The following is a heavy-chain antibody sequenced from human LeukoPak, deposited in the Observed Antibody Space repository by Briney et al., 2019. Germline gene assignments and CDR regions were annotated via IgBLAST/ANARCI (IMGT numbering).Heavy chain of an antibody. V-gene: IGHV4-38-2*02. D-gene: IGHD3-3*01. CDR3: ARDLGLTISDNWFDP. J-gene: IGHJ5*02. Sequence: SETLSLTCTVSDYSISSGYFWTWIRQPPGKGLEWIGSIFHTGSSYYNPSLKSPVAISVDTTKNQFSLELSSVTAADTAVYYCARDLGLTISDNWFDPWGQGTLVTVSS. CDR1: DYSISSGYF. CDR2: IFHTGSS.